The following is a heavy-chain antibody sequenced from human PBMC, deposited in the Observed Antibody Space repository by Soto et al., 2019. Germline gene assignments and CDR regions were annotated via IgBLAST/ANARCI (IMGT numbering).Heavy chain of an antibody. CDR1: GGSISSGGYY. D-gene: IGHD5-18*01. CDR3: ARDHPHSYGVYYFDY. J-gene: IGHJ4*02. CDR2: TYSSGST. V-gene: IGHV4-61*08. Sequence: SETLSLTCAVSGGSISSGGYYWNWIRQSPGNGLEWIGYTYSSGSTHYNPSLQNRVIISIDTSKNQVSLKVNSVTAADTAVYYCARDHPHSYGVYYFDYWGQGTPVTVSS.